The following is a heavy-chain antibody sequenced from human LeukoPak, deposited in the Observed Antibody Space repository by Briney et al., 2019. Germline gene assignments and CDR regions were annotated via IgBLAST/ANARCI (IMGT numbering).Heavy chain of an antibody. V-gene: IGHV3-23*01. CDR1: GFTFRSYA. J-gene: IGHJ4*02. CDR3: ARRLDLGSIVVMVAATGCFDY. D-gene: IGHD2-15*01. CDR2: ISGSGGST. Sequence: GGSLRLSCAASGFTFRSYAMSWVRQAPGKGLEWVSSISGSGGSTYYADSVKGRFTISRDNSKNTLYLQMNSLRAEDTAIYYCARRLDLGSIVVMVAATGCFDYWGQGTLVTVSS.